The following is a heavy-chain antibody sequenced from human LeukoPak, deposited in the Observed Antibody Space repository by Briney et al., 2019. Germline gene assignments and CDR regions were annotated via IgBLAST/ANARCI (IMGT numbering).Heavy chain of an antibody. J-gene: IGHJ4*02. Sequence: GGSLRLSCAASGFTFSNAWMSWVRQAPGKGLEWVGRIKSKTDGGTTDYAAPVKGRFTISRDDSKNTLYLQMNSLKTEDTAVYYCTTGVIGPRLVPLDYWGQGTLVTVSS. CDR3: TTGVIGPRLVPLDY. CDR1: GFTFSNAW. D-gene: IGHD2-21*01. CDR2: IKSKTDGGTT. V-gene: IGHV3-15*01.